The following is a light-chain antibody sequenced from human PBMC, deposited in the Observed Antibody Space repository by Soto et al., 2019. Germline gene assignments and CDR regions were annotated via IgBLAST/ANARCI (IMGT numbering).Light chain of an antibody. CDR1: EDISNY. J-gene: IGKJ1*01. CDR2: GAS. Sequence: DIQMTQSPSSLSASVGDRVTITCRASEDISNYLAWYQQKPGKVPKLLIYGASTLQYGVPSRFSGSGSGTDFTLTISSLQTEDVATYDCQNYSRAPWTVGQGTKVERK. V-gene: IGKV1-27*01. CDR3: QNYSRAPWT.